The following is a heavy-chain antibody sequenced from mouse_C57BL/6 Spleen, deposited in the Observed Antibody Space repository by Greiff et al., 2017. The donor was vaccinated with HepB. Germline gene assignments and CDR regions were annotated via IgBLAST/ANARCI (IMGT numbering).Heavy chain of an antibody. J-gene: IGHJ3*01. D-gene: IGHD1-1*01. CDR1: GYTFTSYW. CDR2: INPSNGGT. V-gene: IGHV1-53*01. Sequence: VQLQQPGTELVKPGASVKLSCKASGYTFTSYWMHWVKQRPGQGLEWIGNINPSNGGTNYNEKFKSKATLTVDKSSSTAYMQLSSLTSEDSAVYYCARSGRDYYGSSYGFAYWGQGTLVTVSA. CDR3: ARSGRDYYGSSYGFAY.